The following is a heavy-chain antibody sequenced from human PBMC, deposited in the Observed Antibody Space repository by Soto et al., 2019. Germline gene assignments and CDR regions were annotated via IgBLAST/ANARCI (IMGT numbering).Heavy chain of an antibody. CDR1: GFTFSSYS. CDR2: ISSSSSYI. CDR3: AKEAGELSTRSFDY. D-gene: IGHD3-16*02. V-gene: IGHV3-21*01. J-gene: IGHJ4*02. Sequence: EVQLVESGGGLVKPGGSLRLSCAASGFTFSSYSMNWVRQAPGKGLEWVSPISSSSSYIYYADSVKGRFTISRNNAKNSLYLQMNSLRAEDTAVYYCAKEAGELSTRSFDYWGQGTLVTVSS.